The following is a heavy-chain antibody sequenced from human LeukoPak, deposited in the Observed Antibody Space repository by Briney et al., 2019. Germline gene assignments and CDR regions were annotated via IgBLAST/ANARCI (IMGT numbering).Heavy chain of an antibody. V-gene: IGHV3-66*01. CDR1: GLTVSSNY. Sequence: TGGSLRLSCAATGLTVSSNYMSWVRQAPGKGLEWVSVFYNGINTYYADSVKGRFTTSRDNFKNTLYLQMNSLRVEDTAVYFCARVGSGNTYGYGDYWGQGTLVTVSS. CDR2: FYNGINT. CDR3: ARVGSGNTYGYGDY. D-gene: IGHD5-18*01. J-gene: IGHJ4*02.